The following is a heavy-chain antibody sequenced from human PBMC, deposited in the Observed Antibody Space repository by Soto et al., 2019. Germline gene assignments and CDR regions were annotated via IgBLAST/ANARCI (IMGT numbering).Heavy chain of an antibody. CDR2: TSYDGGNK. D-gene: IGHD5-18*01. Sequence: QVQLVESGGGVIQPGRSLRLSCAASGFTFSTYAMHWVRQAPGKGLEWVAVTSYDGGNKYYADSVKGRFTISRDNSKNTLYLQMNSLRAEDTAVYYCAREGVKGYSYGYDFDYWGQGTLVTVSS. J-gene: IGHJ4*02. CDR3: AREGVKGYSYGYDFDY. V-gene: IGHV3-30-3*01. CDR1: GFTFSTYA.